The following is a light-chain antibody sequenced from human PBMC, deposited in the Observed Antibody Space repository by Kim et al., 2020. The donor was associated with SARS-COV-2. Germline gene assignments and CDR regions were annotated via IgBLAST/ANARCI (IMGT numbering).Light chain of an antibody. Sequence: ELTQPPSASGTPGQRVTISCSGSSSNIGSNYVYWYQQLPGTAPKLLIYRNNQRPSGVPDRFSGSKSGTSASLAISGLRSEDEADYYCAAWDDSLGGWVFGGGTQLTVL. CDR3: AAWDDSLGGWV. CDR2: RNN. CDR1: SSNIGSNY. J-gene: IGLJ3*02. V-gene: IGLV1-47*01.